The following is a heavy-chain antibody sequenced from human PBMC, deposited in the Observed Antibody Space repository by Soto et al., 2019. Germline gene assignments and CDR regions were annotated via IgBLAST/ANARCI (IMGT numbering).Heavy chain of an antibody. V-gene: IGHV3-7*01. CDR2: IKQDGSEK. D-gene: IGHD3-3*01. CDR3: AREDEFWSVYFDY. J-gene: IGHJ4*02. Sequence: GGSLRLSCAASGFTFSSYWMSWVRQAPGKGLEWVANIKQDGSEKYYVDSVKGRFTISRDNAKNSLYLQMNSLRAEDTAVYYCAREDEFWSVYFDYWGQGTLVTVSS. CDR1: GFTFSSYW.